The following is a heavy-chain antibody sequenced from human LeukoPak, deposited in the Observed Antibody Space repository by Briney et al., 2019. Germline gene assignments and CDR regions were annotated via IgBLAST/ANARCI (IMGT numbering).Heavy chain of an antibody. CDR2: IYYSGST. CDR1: GGSISSSSYY. V-gene: IGHV4-39*07. Sequence: SETLSLTCTVSGGSISSSSYYWGWIRQPPGKGLEWIGSIYYSGSTYYNPSLKSRVTISVDTSKNQSSLKLSSVTAADTAVYYCARDPPDYWGQGTLVTVSS. CDR3: ARDPPDY. J-gene: IGHJ4*02.